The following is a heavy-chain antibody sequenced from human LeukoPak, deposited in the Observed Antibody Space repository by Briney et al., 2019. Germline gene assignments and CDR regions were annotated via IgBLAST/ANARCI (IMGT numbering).Heavy chain of an antibody. V-gene: IGHV3-48*03. CDR3: AREHYYDFWSGLGY. D-gene: IGHD3-3*01. J-gene: IGHJ4*02. CDR2: ISSSGSTI. CDR1: GFTFSSYE. Sequence: PGGSLRLSCAASGFTFSSYEMNWVRQAPGKGLEWVSYISSSGSTIYYADSVKGRFTISRDNAKNSLYLQMNSLRAEDTAVYYCAREHYYDFWSGLGYWGQGTLVTVSS.